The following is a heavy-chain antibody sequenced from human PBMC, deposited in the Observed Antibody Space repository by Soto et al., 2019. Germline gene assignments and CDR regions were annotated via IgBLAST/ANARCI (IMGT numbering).Heavy chain of an antibody. CDR3: ARVDYDSSGYPVEEY. D-gene: IGHD3-22*01. CDR1: GGSFSGYY. CDR2: INHSGST. J-gene: IGHJ4*02. Sequence: QVQLQQWGAGLLKPSETLSLTCAVYGGSFSGYYWSWIRQPPGKGLEWIGEINHSGSTNYNPSLKSRVTISVDTSKNQFSLKLGSVTAADTAVYYCARVDYDSSGYPVEEYWGQGTLVTVSS. V-gene: IGHV4-34*01.